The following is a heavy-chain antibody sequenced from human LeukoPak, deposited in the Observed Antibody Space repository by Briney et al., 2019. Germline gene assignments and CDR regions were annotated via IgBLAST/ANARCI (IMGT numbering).Heavy chain of an antibody. Sequence: GPVKVSCKSSGYTFTDYFLHWVRQAPGQGLEWMGCINLHTGGAHYAQKFQDWVSLTRDTSIDTAFMELSSLRSDATAIYYCARDFLGRTNGGSNYFGMDVWGQGTTVTVSS. CDR2: INLHTGGA. V-gene: IGHV1-2*04. J-gene: IGHJ6*02. CDR1: GYTFTDYF. CDR3: ARDFLGRTNGGSNYFGMDV. D-gene: IGHD2-8*01.